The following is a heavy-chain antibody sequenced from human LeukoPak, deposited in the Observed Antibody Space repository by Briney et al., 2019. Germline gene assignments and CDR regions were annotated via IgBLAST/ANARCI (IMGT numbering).Heavy chain of an antibody. V-gene: IGHV3-74*01. J-gene: IGHJ4*02. CDR2: IKSDGITI. Sequence: GGSLRLSCAASGFTFSNYMMHWVRQAPGKGLVWVSRIKSDGITITYADSVKGRFTIPRDNSKNTLYLQMNSLRAEDTAVYYCAKVRLYGDYPEIDYWGQGTLVAVSS. D-gene: IGHD4-17*01. CDR3: AKVRLYGDYPEIDY. CDR1: GFTFSNYM.